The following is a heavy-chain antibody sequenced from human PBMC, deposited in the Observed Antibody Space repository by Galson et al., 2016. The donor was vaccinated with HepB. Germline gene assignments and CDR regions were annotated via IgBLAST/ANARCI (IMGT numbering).Heavy chain of an antibody. J-gene: IGHJ4*02. CDR3: ARGPSVPLSGDY. V-gene: IGHV1-18*01. CDR2: ISAYNGEI. D-gene: IGHD2-2*01. CDR1: GYRFSDYG. Sequence: SVKVSCKASGYRFSDYGIIWVRQAPGQGLQWMAWISAYNGEIYYAQNFRDRVTVTTDTSMSTAYMELRGLISDDTAMYYCARGPSVPLSGDYWGQGTLVTVSS.